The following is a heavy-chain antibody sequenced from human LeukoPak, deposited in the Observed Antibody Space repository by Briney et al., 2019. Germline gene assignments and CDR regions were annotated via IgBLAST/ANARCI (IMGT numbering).Heavy chain of an antibody. D-gene: IGHD1-1*01. Sequence: GGSLRLSCAASGFTFSSYSMNWVRQAAGKGLEWVSYISSGSSTIYYADSVKGRFTISRDNAKNSLYLQMNSLRAEDTAVYYCARGIWNDPYYWGQGTLVTVSS. CDR2: ISSGSSTI. J-gene: IGHJ4*02. CDR1: GFTFSSYS. V-gene: IGHV3-48*01. CDR3: ARGIWNDPYY.